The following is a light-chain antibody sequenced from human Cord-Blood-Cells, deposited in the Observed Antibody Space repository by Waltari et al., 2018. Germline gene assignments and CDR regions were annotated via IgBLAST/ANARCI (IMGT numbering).Light chain of an antibody. J-gene: IGLJ3*02. CDR2: DVS. CDR3: SSYTSSSTLV. Sequence: QSALTQPRSVSESPGQSVTISCTGTSSDVGGYNYVPWYQQHPGKAPKLMIYDVSKRPSGVPDRFSGSKSGNTASLTISGLQAEDEADYYCSSYTSSSTLVFGGGTKLTVL. V-gene: IGLV2-11*01. CDR1: SSDVGGYNY.